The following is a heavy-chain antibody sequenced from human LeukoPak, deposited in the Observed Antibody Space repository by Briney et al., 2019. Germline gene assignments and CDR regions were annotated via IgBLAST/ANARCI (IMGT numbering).Heavy chain of an antibody. CDR1: GGSFSGYY. CDR2: INHSGST. J-gene: IGHJ5*02. CDR3: ARRALDP. Sequence: SETLSLTCAVYGGSFSGYYWSWIRQPPGKGLEWIGEINHSGSTNYNPSLKSRVTISVDTSKNQFSLKLSSVTAADTAVYYCARRALDPWGQGTLDTVSS. D-gene: IGHD1-26*01. V-gene: IGHV4-34*01.